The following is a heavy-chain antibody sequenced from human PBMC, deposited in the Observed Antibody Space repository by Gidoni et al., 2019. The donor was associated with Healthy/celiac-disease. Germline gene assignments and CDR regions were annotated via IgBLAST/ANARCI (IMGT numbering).Heavy chain of an antibody. J-gene: IGHJ5*02. V-gene: IGHV4-61*02. Sequence: QVQLQESGPGLVKPSQTLSLTCTVSGGSISSGSYYWSWIRQPAGKGLEWIGRIYTSGSTNYNPSLKSRVTISVDTSKNQFSLKLSSVTAADTAVYYCARGAIAAAGTPRPRYNWFDPWGQGTLVTVSS. D-gene: IGHD6-13*01. CDR3: ARGAIAAAGTPRPRYNWFDP. CDR2: IYTSGST. CDR1: GGSISSGSYY.